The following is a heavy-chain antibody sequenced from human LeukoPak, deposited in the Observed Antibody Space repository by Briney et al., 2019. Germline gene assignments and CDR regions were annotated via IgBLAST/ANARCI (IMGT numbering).Heavy chain of an antibody. CDR1: GFIFSLSA. Sequence: PGGSLRLPCAASGFIFSLSAMRGARQAPGRALVCVSVISGSGGSTYYADSVKGRFTISRDNSKNTLYLQMNSLRAEDTAVYYCAKTLDGGVDFDYWGQGTLVTVSS. D-gene: IGHD2-15*01. J-gene: IGHJ4*02. V-gene: IGHV3-23*01. CDR3: AKTLDGGVDFDY. CDR2: ISGSGGST.